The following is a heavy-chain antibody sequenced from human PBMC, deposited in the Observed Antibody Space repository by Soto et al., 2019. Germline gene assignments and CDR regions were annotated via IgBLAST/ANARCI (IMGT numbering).Heavy chain of an antibody. CDR1: GGSISSYY. Sequence: SETLSLTCTVSGGSISSYYWSWIRQPPGKGLEWIGYIYYSGSTNYNPSLKSRVTISVDTSKNQFSLKLSSVTAADTAVYYCARGIAAAGAIQLKGGTNYYYYGMDVWGQGTTVTVSS. CDR2: IYYSGST. J-gene: IGHJ6*02. D-gene: IGHD6-13*01. CDR3: ARGIAAAGAIQLKGGTNYYYYGMDV. V-gene: IGHV4-59*01.